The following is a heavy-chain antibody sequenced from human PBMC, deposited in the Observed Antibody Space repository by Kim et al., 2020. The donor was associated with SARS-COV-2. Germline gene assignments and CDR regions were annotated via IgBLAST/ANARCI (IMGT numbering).Heavy chain of an antibody. J-gene: IGHJ3*02. V-gene: IGHV3-21*04. CDR1: GFSFSSYS. Sequence: GGSLRLSCAGSGFSFSSYSMNWVRQAPGKALEWVSSISLNSKYIYYADSVRGRYTTSRDNAKNSLYLQMDTLRAEDTAVYYCARGLVGLADAFDIWGQGTVVTVSS. D-gene: IGHD2-8*02. CDR3: ARGLVGLADAFDI. CDR2: ISLNSKYI.